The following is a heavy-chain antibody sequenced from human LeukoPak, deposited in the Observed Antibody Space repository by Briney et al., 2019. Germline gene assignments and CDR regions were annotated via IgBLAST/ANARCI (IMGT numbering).Heavy chain of an antibody. D-gene: IGHD3-22*01. CDR1: GFTFSSYG. V-gene: IGHV3-30*02. CDR2: IRYDGSNK. CDR3: AKAPYYYDSSGDQSWFDP. Sequence: GGSLRLSCAASGFTFSSYGMHWVRQAPGKGLEWVAFIRYDGSNKYYADSVKGRFTISRDNSKNTLYLQMNSLRAEDTAVYYCAKAPYYYDSSGDQSWFDPWGQGTLVTVSS. J-gene: IGHJ5*02.